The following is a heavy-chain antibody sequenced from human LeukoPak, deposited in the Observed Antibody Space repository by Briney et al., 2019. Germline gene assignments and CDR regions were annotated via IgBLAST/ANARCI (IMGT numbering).Heavy chain of an antibody. Sequence: SETLSLTCTVSGGSISSGGYYWSWIRQHPGKGLEWIGYIYYSGSTYYNPSLKSRVTISVDTSKDQFSLKLSSVTAADTAVYYCARGLLYSYGDAFDIWGQGTMVTVSS. CDR2: IYYSGST. CDR3: ARGLLYSYGDAFDI. CDR1: GGSISSGGYY. D-gene: IGHD6-13*01. V-gene: IGHV4-31*03. J-gene: IGHJ3*02.